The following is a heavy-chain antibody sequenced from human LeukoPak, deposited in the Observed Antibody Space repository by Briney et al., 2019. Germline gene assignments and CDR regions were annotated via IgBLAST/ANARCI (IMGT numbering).Heavy chain of an antibody. D-gene: IGHD6-19*01. CDR2: ISTSSSYI. CDR1: GFTFSSYS. V-gene: IGHV3-21*01. CDR3: ARGASVVAGSDNALDI. Sequence: GGSLRLSCAASGFTFSSYSMNWVRQAPGKGLEWVSSISTSSSYIYYADSVKGRFTISRDNAKNSLYLQMNSLRAEDTAVYYCARGASVVAGSDNALDIWGQGTMVTVSS. J-gene: IGHJ3*02.